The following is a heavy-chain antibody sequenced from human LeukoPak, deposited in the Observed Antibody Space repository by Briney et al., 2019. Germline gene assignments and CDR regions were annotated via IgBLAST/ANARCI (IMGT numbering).Heavy chain of an antibody. CDR3: SKDFGYSYGYEVFDI. CDR1: GFTFSSYV. V-gene: IGHV3-23*01. D-gene: IGHD5-18*01. CDR2: ISGSGGST. J-gene: IGHJ3*02. Sequence: GGSLRLSCAASGFTFSSYVMSWVRQAPGKGLEWVSNISGSGGSTYCADSVKGRFTISRDNSQNTLYLQMNSLRAEDTAVYYCSKDFGYSYGYEVFDIWGQGTMVTVSA.